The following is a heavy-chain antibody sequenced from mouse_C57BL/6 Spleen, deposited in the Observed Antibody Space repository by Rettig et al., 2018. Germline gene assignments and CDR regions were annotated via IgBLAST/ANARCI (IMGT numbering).Heavy chain of an antibody. CDR3: ARRGRLPPYFDY. V-gene: IGHV1-69*01. J-gene: IGHJ2*01. CDR1: GYTFTSYW. Sequence: QVQLQQPGAELVMPGASVKLSCKASGYTFTSYWMHWVKQRPGQGLEWIGEIDPSDSYTNYNQKFKGKSTLTVDKSSSTAYMQLSSLTSEDSAVYYCARRGRLPPYFDYWGQGTTLTVSS. CDR2: IDPSDSYT.